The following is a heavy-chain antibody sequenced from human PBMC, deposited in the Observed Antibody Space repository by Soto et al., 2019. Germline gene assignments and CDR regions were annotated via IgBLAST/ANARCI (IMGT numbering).Heavy chain of an antibody. D-gene: IGHD3-10*01. CDR2: IYTSGST. CDR1: GGSISSYY. J-gene: IGHJ4*02. V-gene: IGHV4-4*07. CDR3: AKDPLSMVRVADYFDY. Sequence: SETLSLTCTVSGGSISSYYWSWIRQPAWKGLEWIGRIYTSGSTNYNPSLKSRVTMSVDTSKNTLYLQMNSLRAEDTAVYYCAKDPLSMVRVADYFDYWGQGTLVTVSS.